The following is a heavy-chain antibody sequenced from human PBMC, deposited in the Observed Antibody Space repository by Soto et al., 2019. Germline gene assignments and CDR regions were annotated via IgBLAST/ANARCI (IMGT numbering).Heavy chain of an antibody. Sequence: ASVKVSCKASGYTFTGYYMHWVRQAPGQGLERMGWINPNSGGTNYAQKFQGWVTMTRDTSISTAYMELSRLRSDDTAVYYCATAPFGHTRLCSGYPFDAFDIWGQGTMVTVSS. CDR2: INPNSGGT. D-gene: IGHD3-22*01. V-gene: IGHV1-2*04. J-gene: IGHJ3*02. CDR1: GYTFTGYY. CDR3: ATAPFGHTRLCSGYPFDAFDI.